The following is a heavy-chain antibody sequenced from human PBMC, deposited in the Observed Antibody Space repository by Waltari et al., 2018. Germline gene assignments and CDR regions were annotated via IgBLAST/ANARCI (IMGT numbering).Heavy chain of an antibody. V-gene: IGHV3-53*01. CDR3: ARNQVETALGY. Sequence: EVQLVESGGGLIQPGGSLRLSCVASGVTVSNNYMTWLRQAPGKGLGLVSLMYSGGTTYYADTVRGRFTISRDGSKNTVYLQMNSLRAEDTAVYFCARNQVETALGYWGQGTLVTVSS. J-gene: IGHJ4*02. CDR1: GVTVSNNY. CDR2: MYSGGTT. D-gene: IGHD2-21*02.